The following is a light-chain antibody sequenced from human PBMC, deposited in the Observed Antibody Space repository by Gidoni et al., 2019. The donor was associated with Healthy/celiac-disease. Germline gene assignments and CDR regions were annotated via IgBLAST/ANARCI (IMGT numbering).Light chain of an antibody. J-gene: IGLJ2*01. CDR1: SSNIGAGYD. Sequence: QSVLTQPPPVSGAPGPRVTITCTGSSSNIGAGYDVHWYQQLPGTAPKLLIYGNSNRPSGVPDRFSGSKSGTSASLAITGLQAEDEADYYCQSYDSSRSGVVFGGGTKLTVL. CDR3: QSYDSSRSGVV. V-gene: IGLV1-40*01. CDR2: GNS.